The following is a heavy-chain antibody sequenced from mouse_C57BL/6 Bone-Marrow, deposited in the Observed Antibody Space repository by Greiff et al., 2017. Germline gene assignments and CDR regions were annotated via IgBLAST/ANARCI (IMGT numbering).Heavy chain of an antibody. Sequence: VQLQQSGAELVRPGASVKLSCTASGFNIKDDYMHWVKQRPEQGPEWIGWIDPENGATEYASKFQGKATITADTSSNTAYLQLSSLTSEDTAVYYCTNYGKGYWGQGTTLTVSS. D-gene: IGHD2-1*01. V-gene: IGHV14-4*01. CDR2: IDPENGAT. CDR3: TNYGKGY. CDR1: GFNIKDDY. J-gene: IGHJ2*01.